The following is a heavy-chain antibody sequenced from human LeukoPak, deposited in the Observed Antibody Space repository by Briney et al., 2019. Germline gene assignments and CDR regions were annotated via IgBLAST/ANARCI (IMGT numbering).Heavy chain of an antibody. D-gene: IGHD3-3*01. J-gene: IGHJ4*02. V-gene: IGHV3-23*01. CDR2: ISGSGDNT. Sequence: PGGSLRLSCAASGFTFSNYAMSWVRQAPGKGLEWVSTISGSGDNTYYADSVKGRFTISRDNSKNTLYLQMNSLRAEDTAIYYCAKSGRPALRFLEWLSDFDYWGQGTLVTVSS. CDR3: AKSGRPALRFLEWLSDFDY. CDR1: GFTFSNYA.